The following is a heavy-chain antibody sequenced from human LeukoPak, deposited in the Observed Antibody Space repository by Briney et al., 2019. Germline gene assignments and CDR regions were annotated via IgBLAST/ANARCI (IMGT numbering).Heavy chain of an antibody. D-gene: IGHD3-10*01. CDR1: GGSISSSSYY. Sequence: SETLSLTCTVSGGSISSSSYYWGWIRQPPGKGLEWIGEINHSGSTNYNPSLKSRVTISVDTSKNQSSLKLSSVTAADTAVYYCSEGTRGYWGQGTLVTVSS. J-gene: IGHJ4*02. CDR3: SEGTRGY. V-gene: IGHV4-39*07. CDR2: INHSGST.